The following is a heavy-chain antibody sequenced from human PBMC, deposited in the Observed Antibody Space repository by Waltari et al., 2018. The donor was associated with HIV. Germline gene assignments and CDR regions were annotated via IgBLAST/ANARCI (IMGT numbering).Heavy chain of an antibody. Sequence: QVQLQQWGAGQLKPSETLSLTCGVFGGPFSGYYWSWIRQPPGKGLEGIGEVSHSGGTNYNPSLKSRVIISIDTSNFQFSLNLTSGTAADMGLYYGARGPLRGTVDLWGQGALVTVSS. V-gene: IGHV4-34*02. CDR3: ARGPLRGTVDL. CDR2: VSHSGGT. D-gene: IGHD3-16*01. J-gene: IGHJ5*02. CDR1: GGPFSGYY.